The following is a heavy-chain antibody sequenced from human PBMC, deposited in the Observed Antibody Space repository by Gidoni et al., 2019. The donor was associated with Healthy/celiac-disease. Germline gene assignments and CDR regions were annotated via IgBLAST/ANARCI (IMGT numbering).Heavy chain of an antibody. J-gene: IGHJ5*02. CDR1: GGTFSSDA. V-gene: IGHV1-69*06. Sequence: QVQLVQSGAEVTKPGSSVKVSCKASGGTFSSDAISWVRQAPGQGLEWMGGIIPIVGTANYAQKFQGRVTITADKSTSTAYMELSSLRSEDTAVYYCARLSGYSSSWSGFDPWGQGTLVTVSS. CDR2: IIPIVGTA. CDR3: ARLSGYSSSWSGFDP. D-gene: IGHD6-13*01.